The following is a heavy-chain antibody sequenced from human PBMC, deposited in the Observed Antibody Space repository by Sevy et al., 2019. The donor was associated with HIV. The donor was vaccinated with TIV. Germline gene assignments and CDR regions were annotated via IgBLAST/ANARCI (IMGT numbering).Heavy chain of an antibody. J-gene: IGHJ5*02. CDR1: GGSVSSGSYY. V-gene: IGHV4-61*01. D-gene: IGHD6-6*01. CDR3: ARWVISRGARPSRAYNWFDP. CDR2: IYYSGST. Sequence: SETLSLTCTVSGGSVSSGSYYWSWIRQSPGKGLEWIGYIYYSGSTNYNPSLKSRVTISVDTSKNQFSLKLSSVTAADTAVYYCARWVISRGARPSRAYNWFDPWGQGTLVTVSS.